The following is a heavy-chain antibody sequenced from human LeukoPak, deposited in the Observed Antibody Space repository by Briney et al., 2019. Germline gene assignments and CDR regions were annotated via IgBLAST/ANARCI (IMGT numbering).Heavy chain of an antibody. V-gene: IGHV1-2*02. CDR1: GYTFTGYY. CDR2: INPNSGGT. D-gene: IGHD4-17*01. J-gene: IGHJ4*02. Sequence: ASVKVSCKASGYTFTGYYMHWVRQAPGQGLEWMGWINPNSGGTNYAQKFQGRVTMTRDTSISTAYMELSRLRSDDTAVYYCATLYGDCEVLYYWGQGTLVTVSS. CDR3: ATLYGDCEVLYY.